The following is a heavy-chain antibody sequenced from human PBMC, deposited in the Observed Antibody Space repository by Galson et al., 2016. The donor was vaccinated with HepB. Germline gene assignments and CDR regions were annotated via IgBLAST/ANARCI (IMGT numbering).Heavy chain of an antibody. D-gene: IGHD1-1*01. CDR3: AKAGSGNWNTWYDY. J-gene: IGHJ4*02. V-gene: IGHV3-30*18. CDR1: GFTFTSYG. Sequence: SLRLSCAASGFTFTSYGMHWVRQAPGKGLEWVALISSDGTNKHYADSVTGRFTISRDESKNTVYLHMNSLRTNDTAVYYCAKAGSGNWNTWYDYWGQGALVTAS. CDR2: ISSDGTNK.